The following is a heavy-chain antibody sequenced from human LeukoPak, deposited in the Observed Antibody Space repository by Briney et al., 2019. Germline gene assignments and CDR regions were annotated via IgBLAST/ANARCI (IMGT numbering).Heavy chain of an antibody. Sequence: GGSLRLSCAASGFTFSSYAMSWVRQAPGKGLEWVSAISGSGGSTYYADSVKGRFTISRDNSKNTLYLQMNSLRAGDTAVYYCAKGPYDYVWGSYRPETYNWFDPWGQGTLVTVSS. J-gene: IGHJ5*02. D-gene: IGHD3-16*02. CDR2: ISGSGGST. CDR1: GFTFSSYA. CDR3: AKGPYDYVWGSYRPETYNWFDP. V-gene: IGHV3-23*01.